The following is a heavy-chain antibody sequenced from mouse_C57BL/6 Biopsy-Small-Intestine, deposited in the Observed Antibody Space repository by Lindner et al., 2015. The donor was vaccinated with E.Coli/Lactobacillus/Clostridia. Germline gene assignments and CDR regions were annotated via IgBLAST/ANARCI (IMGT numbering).Heavy chain of an antibody. CDR3: ARDPYYGSSLDY. CDR2: IYPGDGDT. V-gene: IGHV1-82*01. CDR1: GYAFSSSW. J-gene: IGHJ2*01. Sequence: VQLQESGPELVKPGASVKISCKASGYAFSSSWMNWVKQRPGKGLEWIGRIYPGDGDTNYNGKSKGKAALTADESSSTAYMQLSSLTSEDSAVYFCARDPYYGSSLDYWGQGTTLTVSS. D-gene: IGHD1-1*01.